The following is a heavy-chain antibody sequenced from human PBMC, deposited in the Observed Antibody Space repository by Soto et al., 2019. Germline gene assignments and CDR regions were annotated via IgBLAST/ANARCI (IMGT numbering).Heavy chain of an antibody. CDR1: GFTFRAYG. CDR2: IWFDGSEE. V-gene: IGHV3-33*01. CDR3: ARPHAQGSGSCLEF. Sequence: QVQLVESGGGVVQPGKSLRLSCAASGFTFRAYGMHWVRQAPGKGLEWVAVIWFDGSEEYYADSVKGRFTVSRDNSKNTAYLIVNNLRAEDTAVYYCARPHAQGSGSCLEFWGHGTLVTVSS. D-gene: IGHD5-12*01. J-gene: IGHJ4*01.